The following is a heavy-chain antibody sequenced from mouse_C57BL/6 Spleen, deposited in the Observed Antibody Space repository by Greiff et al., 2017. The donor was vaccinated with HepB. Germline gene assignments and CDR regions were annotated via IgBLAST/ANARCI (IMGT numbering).Heavy chain of an antibody. D-gene: IGHD2-3*01. V-gene: IGHV1-64*01. CDR2: IHPNSGST. CDR3: ARYYDGHHPFAY. Sequence: QVQLQQPGAELVKPGASVQLSCKASGYTFTSYWMHWVKQRPGQGLEWIGMIHPNSGSTNYNEKFKSKATLTVDKSSSTAYMQLSSLTSEDSAVYYCARYYDGHHPFAYWGQGTLVTVSA. J-gene: IGHJ3*01. CDR1: GYTFTSYW.